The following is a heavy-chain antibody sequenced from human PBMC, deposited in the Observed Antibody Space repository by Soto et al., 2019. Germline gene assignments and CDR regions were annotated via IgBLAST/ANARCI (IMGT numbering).Heavy chain of an antibody. CDR2: IYHSGST. V-gene: IGHV4-30-2*01. J-gene: IGHJ5*02. CDR1: GGSISSGGYS. Sequence: PSETLSLTCAVSGGSISSGGYSWSWIRQPPGKGLEWIGYIYHSGSTYYNPSLKSRVTISVDRSKNQFSLKLISVTAADTALYYCARVRWSFYYDSSGYYPHLFGWFDPWGQGTLVTVSS. D-gene: IGHD3-22*01. CDR3: ARVRWSFYYDSSGYYPHLFGWFDP.